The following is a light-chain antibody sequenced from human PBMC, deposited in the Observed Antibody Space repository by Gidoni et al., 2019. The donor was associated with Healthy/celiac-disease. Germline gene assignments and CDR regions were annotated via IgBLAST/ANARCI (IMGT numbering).Light chain of an antibody. J-gene: IGLJ1*01. CDR2: DNN. CDR1: SSNIGNNY. Sequence: QSVLPQPPSVSAPPGQKVTISCSGSSSNIGNNYVSWYQQLPGTAPKLLIYDNNKRPSGIPDRFSGSKSGTSATLGITGLQTGDEADYYCGTWDSSLSVYVFGTGTKVTVL. CDR3: GTWDSSLSVYV. V-gene: IGLV1-51*01.